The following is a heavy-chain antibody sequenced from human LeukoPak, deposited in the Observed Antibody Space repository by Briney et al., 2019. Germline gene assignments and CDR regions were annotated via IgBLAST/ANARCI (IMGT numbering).Heavy chain of an antibody. CDR3: VTGFTTMAVDYFDY. Sequence: GGSLRLSCAASGFTFSSYSMNWVRQAPGKGLEWFSSISSSSSYIYYADSVKGRFTISRDNAKNSLYLQMNSLRAEDTAVYYCVTGFTTMAVDYFDYWGQGTLVTVSP. D-gene: IGHD5-18*01. CDR2: ISSSSSYI. V-gene: IGHV3-21*04. J-gene: IGHJ4*02. CDR1: GFTFSSYS.